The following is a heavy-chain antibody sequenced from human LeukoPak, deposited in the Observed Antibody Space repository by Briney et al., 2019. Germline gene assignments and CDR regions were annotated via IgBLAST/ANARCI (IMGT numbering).Heavy chain of an antibody. Sequence: SETLSLTCAVYGGSFSGYYWSWIRQPPGKGLEWIGEINHSGSTNYNPSLKSRVTISVDTSKNQFSLKLSSVTAADTAVYYCARGHVLRFLEWLTHNWFDPWGQGTLVTVSS. CDR1: GGSFSGYY. V-gene: IGHV4-34*01. CDR2: INHSGST. J-gene: IGHJ5*02. CDR3: ARGHVLRFLEWLTHNWFDP. D-gene: IGHD3-3*01.